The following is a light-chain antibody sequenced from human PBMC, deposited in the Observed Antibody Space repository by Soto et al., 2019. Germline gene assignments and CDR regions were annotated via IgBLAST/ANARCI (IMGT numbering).Light chain of an antibody. J-gene: IGLJ2*01. CDR2: GNS. V-gene: IGLV1-40*01. CDR3: QSYDSSLSGVV. Sequence: QSVLTQPPSVSGAPGQRVTISCTGSSSNIGAGYGVHWYQHLPGTAPKLLIYGNSNRPSGVPDRFSGSKSGTSASLAITGLRAEDEAGYYCQSYDSSLSGVVFGGGTKVTV. CDR1: SSNIGAGYG.